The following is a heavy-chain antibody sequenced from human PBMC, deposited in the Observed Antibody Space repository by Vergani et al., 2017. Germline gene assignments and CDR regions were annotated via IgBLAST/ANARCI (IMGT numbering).Heavy chain of an antibody. D-gene: IGHD4-11*01. V-gene: IGHV4-39*01. CDR3: ATSRHDYSNYDAFDV. Sequence: QLQLQESGPGLVKPSETLSLTCNVSGGSISSSSYYWGWIRQPPGKGLEWIGSIYYSGSTYYNPSLKSRVTISVDTSKNQFSLKLSSVTAADTAVYYCATSRHDYSNYDAFDVWGQGTMVTVSS. CDR2: IYYSGST. CDR1: GGSISSSSYY. J-gene: IGHJ3*01.